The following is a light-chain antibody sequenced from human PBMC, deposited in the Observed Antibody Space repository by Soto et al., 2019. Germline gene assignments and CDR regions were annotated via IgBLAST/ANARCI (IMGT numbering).Light chain of an antibody. V-gene: IGKV3-11*01. CDR3: QQRSNWPIT. Sequence: EIVLTQSPATLSLSAGERATLSCRASQSIGAYLAWYQQKPGQAPRLLIYDASNRATGIPARFSGSGSGTDFTLTISSLETEDFAVYYCQQRSNWPITFGQGTRLEIK. CDR2: DAS. CDR1: QSIGAY. J-gene: IGKJ5*01.